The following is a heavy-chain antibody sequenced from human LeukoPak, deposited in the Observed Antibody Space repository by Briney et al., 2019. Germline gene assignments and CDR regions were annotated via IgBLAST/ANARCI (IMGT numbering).Heavy chain of an antibody. V-gene: IGHV4-34*01. Sequence: PSETLSLTCAVYGGSFSGYYWSWIRQPPGKGLEWIGSICHSGSTYYNPSLKSRVTISVDKSKNQFSLKLSSVTAADTAVYYCARDKALGYYGLDVWGKGTTVTVSS. CDR3: ARDKALGYYGLDV. CDR2: ICHSGST. CDR1: GGSFSGYY. J-gene: IGHJ6*04.